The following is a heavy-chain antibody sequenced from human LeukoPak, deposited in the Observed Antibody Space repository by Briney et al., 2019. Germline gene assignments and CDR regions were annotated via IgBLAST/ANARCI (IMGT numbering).Heavy chain of an antibody. J-gene: IGHJ4*02. CDR1: GGSISSYY. D-gene: IGHD5-24*01. Sequence: PSETLSLTCSVSGGSISSYYWTWIRQPPGKGLEWIGYIHYTGSTNYNPSLKSRLTISLDTSKNQFSLKLSSVTAADTAVYYCARLRRWLQNFDYWGQGTLVTVSS. V-gene: IGHV4-59*08. CDR2: IHYTGST. CDR3: ARLRRWLQNFDY.